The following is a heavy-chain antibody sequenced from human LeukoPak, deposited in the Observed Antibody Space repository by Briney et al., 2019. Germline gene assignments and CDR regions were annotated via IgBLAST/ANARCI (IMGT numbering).Heavy chain of an antibody. V-gene: IGHV4-34*01. Sequence: PSETLSLTCAVYGGSFRGYYWSWIRQPPGKGLEWIGEINHSGSTNYNPSLKSRVTISVDTSKNQFSLKLSSVTAADTAVYYCARQYCSSTSCSYYFDYWGQGTLVTVSS. CDR2: INHSGST. CDR3: ARQYCSSTSCSYYFDY. CDR1: GGSFRGYY. D-gene: IGHD2-2*01. J-gene: IGHJ4*02.